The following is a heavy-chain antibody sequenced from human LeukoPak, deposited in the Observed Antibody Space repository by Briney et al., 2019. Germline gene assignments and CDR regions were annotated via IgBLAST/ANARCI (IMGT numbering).Heavy chain of an antibody. Sequence: SETLSLTCTVSGGSISSTYDHWDWIRQPPAKGLEWIGSIRYSGTTYYNPSLKGRVTIFVDTSNNQFSLRLRSVTAADTAVYYCARRLHYFDYWGQGSLVTVSS. CDR2: IRYSGTT. CDR1: GGSISSTYDH. CDR3: ARRLHYFDY. D-gene: IGHD2-21*02. V-gene: IGHV4-39*01. J-gene: IGHJ4*02.